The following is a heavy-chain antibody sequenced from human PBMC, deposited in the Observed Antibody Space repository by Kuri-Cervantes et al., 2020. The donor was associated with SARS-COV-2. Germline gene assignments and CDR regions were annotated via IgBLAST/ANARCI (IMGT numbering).Heavy chain of an antibody. Sequence: GESLKISCAASGFTFSSYGMHWVRQAPGKGLEWVAVISYDGSNKYYADSVKGRFTISRDNSKNTLYLQMNSLRAEDTAVYYCAREAVDFDYWGQGTLVTVSS. D-gene: IGHD2-15*01. CDR3: AREAVDFDY. V-gene: IGHV3-30*03. CDR2: ISYDGSNK. J-gene: IGHJ4*02. CDR1: GFTFSSYG.